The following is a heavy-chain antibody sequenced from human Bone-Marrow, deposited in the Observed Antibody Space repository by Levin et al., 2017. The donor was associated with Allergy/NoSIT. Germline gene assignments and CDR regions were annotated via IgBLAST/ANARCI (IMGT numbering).Heavy chain of an antibody. CDR2: IKPKADGGAT. J-gene: IGHJ6*02. CDR3: TGFGEFPLNYYHHYGMAV. D-gene: IGHD3-10*01. CDR1: GITFTNIW. Sequence: GESLKISCATSGITFTNIWMTWVRQAPGKGLEWVGHIKPKADGGATDYAAAVKGRFTVSRDDSKNTMFLHMSSLKTEDTGVYYCTGFGEFPLNYYHHYGMAVWGRGTSVTVSS. V-gene: IGHV3-15*01.